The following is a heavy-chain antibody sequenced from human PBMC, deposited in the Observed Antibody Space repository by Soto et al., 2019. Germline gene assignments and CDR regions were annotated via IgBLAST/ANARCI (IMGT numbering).Heavy chain of an antibody. CDR3: ARHDGYSSGWYDYYYYYGMDV. Sequence: SETLSLTCTVSGGSISSYYWSWIRQPPGKGLEWIGYIYYSGSTNYNPSLKSRVTISVDTSKNQFSLKLSSVTAADTAVYYCARHDGYSSGWYDYYYYYGMDVWGQGTTVTVSS. J-gene: IGHJ6*02. D-gene: IGHD6-19*01. CDR2: IYYSGST. CDR1: GGSISSYY. V-gene: IGHV4-59*01.